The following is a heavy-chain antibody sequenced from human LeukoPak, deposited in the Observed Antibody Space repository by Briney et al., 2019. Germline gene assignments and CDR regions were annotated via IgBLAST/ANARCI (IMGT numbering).Heavy chain of an antibody. V-gene: IGHV3-11*05. CDR3: ARDDFLAGYYRGYFDY. CDR1: GFTFSDYY. J-gene: IGHJ4*02. Sequence: GGSLRLSCAASGFTFSDYYMSWIRQAPGKGLEWASYISSSSSYTNYVDSVKGRFTISRDNAKNSLYLQMNSLRAEDTAVYYCARDDFLAGYYRGYFDYWGQGTLVTVSS. CDR2: ISSSSSYT. D-gene: IGHD3/OR15-3a*01.